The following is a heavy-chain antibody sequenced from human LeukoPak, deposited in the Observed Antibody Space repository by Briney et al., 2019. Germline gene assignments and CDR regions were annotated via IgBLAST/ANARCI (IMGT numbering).Heavy chain of an antibody. D-gene: IGHD2-15*01. CDR3: AKDPRVAALAYYFDY. CDR2: IRYDGSNK. J-gene: IGHJ4*02. Sequence: GGSLRLSCAASGFTFSSYGMHWVRQAPGKGLEWVAFIRYDGSNKYYADSVKGRFTISRDNSKNTLYLQMNSLRAEDTAVYYCAKDPRVAALAYYFDYWGQGTLVTVSS. V-gene: IGHV3-30*02. CDR1: GFTFSSYG.